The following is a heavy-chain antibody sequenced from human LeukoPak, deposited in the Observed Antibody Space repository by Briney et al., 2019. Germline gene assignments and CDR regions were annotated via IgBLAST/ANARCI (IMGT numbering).Heavy chain of an antibody. CDR3: AGSSSSWYNWFDP. CDR1: GGTFSSYA. V-gene: IGHV1-69*06. Sequence: SVKVSCKASGGTFSSYAISWVRQAPGQGLEWMGGIIPIFGTANYAQKFQGRVTITADKSTSTAYTELSSLRSEDTAVYYCAGSSSSWYNWFDPWGQGTLVTVSS. CDR2: IIPIFGTA. D-gene: IGHD6-13*01. J-gene: IGHJ5*02.